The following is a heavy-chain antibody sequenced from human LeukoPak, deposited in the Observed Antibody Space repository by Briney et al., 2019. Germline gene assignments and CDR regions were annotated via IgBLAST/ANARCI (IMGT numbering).Heavy chain of an antibody. D-gene: IGHD6-19*01. CDR2: ISGSGGST. CDR1: GFTFSSYA. Sequence: GGSLRLSCAASGFTFSSYAMSWVRQAPGKGLEWVSAISGSGGSTYYADSVKGRFTISRDNSKNTLYLQMNSLRAEDTAVYYCAKDHLGGKEQWLVFPFDYWGQGTLVTVSS. CDR3: AKDHLGGKEQWLVFPFDY. J-gene: IGHJ4*02. V-gene: IGHV3-23*01.